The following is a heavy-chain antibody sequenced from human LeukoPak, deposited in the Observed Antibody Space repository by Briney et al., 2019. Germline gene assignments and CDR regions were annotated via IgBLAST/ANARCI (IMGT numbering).Heavy chain of an antibody. J-gene: IGHJ6*02. CDR3: ARAYCSGGSCYFLGYYYYGMDV. CDR2: ISSTSSYI. Sequence: GGSLRLSCAASGFTFSNYNFYWVRQAPGKGLEWVSSISSTSSYIYYADSMKGRFTISRDNAKNSLYLQMNSLRAEDTAVYYCARAYCSGGSCYFLGYYYYGMDVWGQGTTVTVSS. CDR1: GFTFSNYN. V-gene: IGHV3-21*04. D-gene: IGHD2-15*01.